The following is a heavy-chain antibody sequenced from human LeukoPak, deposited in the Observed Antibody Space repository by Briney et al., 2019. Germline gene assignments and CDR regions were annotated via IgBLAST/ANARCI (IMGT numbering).Heavy chain of an antibody. V-gene: IGHV4-39*07. CDR2: INHSGST. CDR3: ARRLYSNYVFRPNWFDP. D-gene: IGHD4-11*01. J-gene: IGHJ5*02. CDR1: GGSISSGGYY. Sequence: SETLSLTCTVSGGSISSGGYYWSWIRQHPGKGLEWIGEINHSGSTNYNPSLKSRVTISVDTSKNQFSLKLSSVTAADTAVYYCARRLYSNYVFRPNWFDPWGQGTLVTVSS.